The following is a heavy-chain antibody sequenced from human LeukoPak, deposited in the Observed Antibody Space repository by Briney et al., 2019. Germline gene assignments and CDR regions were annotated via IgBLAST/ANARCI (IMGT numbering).Heavy chain of an antibody. D-gene: IGHD3-3*01. J-gene: IGHJ4*02. CDR1: GFTMKNFG. Sequence: GGSLRLSCAVSGFTMKNFGMHWVRQAPGKGLEWVAVIWYDGSQRHYIDSVKGRFAISRENSMNTLSLEMNGLRVEDTAVYYCVRGADMNYNFENSFYFDSWGQGALVIVSS. CDR2: IWYDGSQR. V-gene: IGHV3-33*01. CDR3: VRGADMNYNFENSFYFDS.